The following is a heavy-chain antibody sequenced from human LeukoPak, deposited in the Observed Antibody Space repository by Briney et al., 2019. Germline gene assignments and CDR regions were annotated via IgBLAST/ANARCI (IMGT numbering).Heavy chain of an antibody. Sequence: ASVKVSCKASGNTFIGHWIHWVRQAPGQGLEWMGWISAYNGNTIYAQTLQDRLTMTTDTSTSTAYMELRSLRSDDTAVYYCARGRLRYLDWTRAYSDYWGQGTLVTVSS. CDR2: ISAYNGNT. CDR1: GNTFIGHW. J-gene: IGHJ4*02. D-gene: IGHD3-9*01. CDR3: ARGRLRYLDWTRAYSDY. V-gene: IGHV1-18*04.